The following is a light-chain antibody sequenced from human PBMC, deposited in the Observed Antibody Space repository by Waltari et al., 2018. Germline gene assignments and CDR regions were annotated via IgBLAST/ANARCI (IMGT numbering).Light chain of an antibody. CDR2: YDS. CDR3: QVWDSSSDQGV. J-gene: IGLJ1*01. V-gene: IGLV3-21*04. Sequence: YVLTQPPSVSVAPGKTARITCGGNNIGSKSVHWYQQKPGQAPVLVIYYDSNRPSGIPERFSGSNSGNTATLTISRVEAGDEADYYCQVWDSSSDQGVFGTGTKVTVL. CDR1: NIGSKS.